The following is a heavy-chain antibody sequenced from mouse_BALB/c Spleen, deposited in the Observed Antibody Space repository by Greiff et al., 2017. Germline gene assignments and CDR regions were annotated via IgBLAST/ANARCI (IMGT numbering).Heavy chain of an antibody. CDR2: ISNGGGST. J-gene: IGHJ4*01. V-gene: IGHV5-12-2*01. Sequence: EVQRVESGGGLVQPGGSLKLSCAASGFTFSSYTMSWVRQTPEKRLEWVAYISNGGGSTYSPDTVKGRVTIYRDNANNTLYLKMNSLKSEDTAMDNYARQEYGNLYAMDYWGQGTSVTVSS. CDR3: ARQEYGNLYAMDY. D-gene: IGHD2-10*02. CDR1: GFTFSSYT.